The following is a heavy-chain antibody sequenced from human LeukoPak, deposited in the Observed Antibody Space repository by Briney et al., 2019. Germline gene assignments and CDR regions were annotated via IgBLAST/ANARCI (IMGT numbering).Heavy chain of an antibody. CDR3: TRDYSYAMAV. J-gene: IGHJ6*02. Sequence: GGSLRLSCAASGFTFSSAWMQWVRHTPGKGLVWVSRINSDGSSTNYADSVKGRFTISRDNAKNMVNLQMNSLRAEDTAIYYCTRDYSYAMAVWGQGTTVTVSS. V-gene: IGHV3-74*01. CDR1: GFTFSSAW. CDR2: INSDGSST. D-gene: IGHD2-21*01.